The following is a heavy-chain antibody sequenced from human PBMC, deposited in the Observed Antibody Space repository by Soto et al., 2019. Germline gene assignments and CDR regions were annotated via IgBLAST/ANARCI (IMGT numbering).Heavy chain of an antibody. D-gene: IGHD6-13*01. CDR2: INWNSGSI. CDR1: GFTFDDYA. J-gene: IGHJ1*01. CDR3: VKDESINWYSGHFRH. Sequence: LRLSYAASGFTFDDYAMHWVRQVPGKGLEWVSGINWNSGSIGYADSVKGRFAISRDNAKNSLHLQMNSLRAEDTAFYYCVKDESINWYSGHFRHWGQGT. V-gene: IGHV3-9*01.